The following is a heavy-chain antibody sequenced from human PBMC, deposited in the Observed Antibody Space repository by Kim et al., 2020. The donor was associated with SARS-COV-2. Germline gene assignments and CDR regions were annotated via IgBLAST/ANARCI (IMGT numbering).Heavy chain of an antibody. V-gene: IGHV3-23*01. CDR2: ISGSGATT. Sequence: GGSLRLSCAASGFTFKNHVMSWVRQAPGKGLEWDAGISGSGATTYYGDSVKGRFIVSRDNFRDTLYLQMNGLRVEDTAVYLCAKEVYGDPQYYYGMDVWGQGTTVTVSS. J-gene: IGHJ6*02. CDR3: AKEVYGDPQYYYGMDV. D-gene: IGHD3-10*01. CDR1: GFTFKNHV.